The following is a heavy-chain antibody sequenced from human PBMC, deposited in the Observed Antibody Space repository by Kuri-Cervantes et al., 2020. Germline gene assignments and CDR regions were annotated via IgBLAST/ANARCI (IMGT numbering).Heavy chain of an antibody. CDR1: GGSISSYY. J-gene: IGHJ4*02. CDR2: IFTGGEI. V-gene: IGHV4-4*07. Sequence: SETLSLTCTVSGGSISSYYWSWIRQPAGEGLEWIGRIFTGGEIIYNPSLRSRVTLSADTSQNQVSLHLTSATAADTAVYYCAALVVNGPVDYWGLGTLVTVSS. CDR3: AALVVNGPVDY. D-gene: IGHD2-8*01.